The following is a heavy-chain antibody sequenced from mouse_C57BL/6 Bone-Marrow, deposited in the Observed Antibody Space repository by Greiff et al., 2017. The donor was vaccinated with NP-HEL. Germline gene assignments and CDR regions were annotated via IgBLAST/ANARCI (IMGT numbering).Heavy chain of an antibody. V-gene: IGHV1-63*01. J-gene: IGHJ3*01. CDR3: ARSEGYDGAGFAY. CDR1: GYTFTNYW. Sequence: QVQLQQSGAELVRPGTSVKMSCKASGYTFTNYWIGWAKQRPGHGLEWIGDIYPGGGYTNYNEKFKGKATLTADKSSSTAYMQFSSLTSEDSAIYYWARSEGYDGAGFAYWGQGTLVTVSA. D-gene: IGHD2-2*01. CDR2: IYPGGGYT.